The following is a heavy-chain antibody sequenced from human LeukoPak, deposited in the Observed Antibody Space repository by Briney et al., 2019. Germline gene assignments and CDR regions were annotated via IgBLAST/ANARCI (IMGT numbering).Heavy chain of an antibody. CDR2: FYSSGST. D-gene: IGHD5-18*01. V-gene: IGHV4-30-4*01. CDR3: ARAVGYSYGPDF. CDR1: GGSISSGDYY. J-gene: IGHJ4*02. Sequence: PSETLSLTCTVSGGSISSGDYYWSWIRQPPGKGLEWIGYFYSSGSTYNNPSLNSRLRISVDTSRNQFSLNLSSVTAADTAVYYCARAVGYSYGPDFWGQGTLVTVS.